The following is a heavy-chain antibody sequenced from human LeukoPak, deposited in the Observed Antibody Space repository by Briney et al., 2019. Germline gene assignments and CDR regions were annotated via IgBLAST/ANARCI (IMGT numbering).Heavy chain of an antibody. V-gene: IGHV1-18*01. CDR3: ARSPATRILGDFYYYDHYMDV. Sequence: ASVKVSCKASDDTFSTYGFTWVRQAPGEGLEWMGWISTDNGKTNYPQKFQGRVTMTTDTSTSTAYMELRRLRSDDTAVYYCARSPATRILGDFYYYDHYMDVWGKGTTVIVSS. J-gene: IGHJ6*03. CDR1: DDTFSTYG. D-gene: IGHD3-16*01. CDR2: ISTDNGKT.